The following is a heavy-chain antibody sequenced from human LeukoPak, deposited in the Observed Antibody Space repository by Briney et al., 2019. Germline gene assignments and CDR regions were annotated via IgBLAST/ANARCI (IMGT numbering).Heavy chain of an antibody. Sequence: PGGSLRLSCAASGFTFDDYAMHWVRQAPGKGLEWVSGISWNSGSIGYADSVKGRFTISRDNAKNSLYLQMNSLRAEDTAVYYCARGSTFDYWGQGTLVTVSS. CDR2: ISWNSGSI. CDR1: GFTFDDYA. D-gene: IGHD3-10*01. J-gene: IGHJ4*02. V-gene: IGHV3-9*01. CDR3: ARGSTFDY.